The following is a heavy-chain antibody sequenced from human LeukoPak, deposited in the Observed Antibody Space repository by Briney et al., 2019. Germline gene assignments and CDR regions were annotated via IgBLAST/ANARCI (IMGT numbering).Heavy chain of an antibody. V-gene: IGHV4-59*08. CDR2: SYYSGST. D-gene: IGHD5-12*01. CDR3: ARMGGYSGYATH. Sequence: SETLSLTCTVSGGSISSYYWSWIRQPPGKGLEWIGYSYYSGSTNYNPSLKSRVTISVDASKNQISLKLTSVTAADTAFYYCARMGGYSGYATHWGQGTLVTVSS. CDR1: GGSISSYY. J-gene: IGHJ4*02.